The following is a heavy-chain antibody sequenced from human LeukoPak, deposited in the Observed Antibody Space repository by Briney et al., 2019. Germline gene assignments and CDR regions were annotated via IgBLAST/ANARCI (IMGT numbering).Heavy chain of an antibody. CDR2: INPNSGGT. CDR1: GYTFTDYY. J-gene: IGHJ4*02. V-gene: IGHV1-2*04. CDR3: ASDGGTRGAVAGYFDY. Sequence: EASVKVSCKASGYTFTDYYIHWVRQAPGQGLEWMGWINPNSGGTNYAQKFQGWVTMTSDTSISTAYMDLSRLKSDDTAVYYCASDGGTRGAVAGYFDYWGQGALVTVSS. D-gene: IGHD6-19*01.